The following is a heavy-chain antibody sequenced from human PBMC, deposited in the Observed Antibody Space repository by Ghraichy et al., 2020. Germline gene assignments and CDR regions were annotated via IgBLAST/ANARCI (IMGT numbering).Heavy chain of an antibody. Sequence: GGSLRLSCAASGFTFSRYWMTWVRQAPGKGLEWVANIKQDGSEKYYVDSVKGRFTISRDNAKSSLYLQMNSLRAEDTAVYYCARGVGDLDYWGQGTLVTVSS. D-gene: IGHD2-2*01. V-gene: IGHV3-7*03. CDR3: ARGVGDLDY. CDR2: IKQDGSEK. J-gene: IGHJ4*02. CDR1: GFTFSRYW.